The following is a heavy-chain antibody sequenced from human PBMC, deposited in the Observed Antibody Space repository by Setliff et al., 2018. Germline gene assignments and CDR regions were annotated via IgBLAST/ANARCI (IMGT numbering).Heavy chain of an antibody. CDR2: IYYSGST. V-gene: IGHV4-39*07. D-gene: IGHD5-12*01. CDR3: ARGRVEMATITPFDY. J-gene: IGHJ4*02. CDR1: GGSISSSYY. Sequence: SETLSLTCTVSGGSISSSYYWGWIRQPPGKGLEWIGSIYYSGSTYYNPSLKSRVTISVDTSKNQFSLKLSSVTAADTAVYYCARGRVEMATITPFDYWGQGTLVTVSS.